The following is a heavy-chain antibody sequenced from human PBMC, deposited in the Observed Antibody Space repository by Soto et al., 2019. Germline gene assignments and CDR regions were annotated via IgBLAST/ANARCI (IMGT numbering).Heavy chain of an antibody. J-gene: IGHJ4*02. CDR1: GFTFSSYA. CDR2: ISGSDDST. CDR3: AKRSSSVTFDY. D-gene: IGHD6-6*01. Sequence: EVQLLESGGGLVQPGESLRLSCAASGFTFSSYAMSWVRQAPGKGLEWVSVISGSDDSTYYADSVKGRFTISRDNSKNTVYLQMNSLRAEDTAVYYCAKRSSSVTFDYWGQGTLVTVSS. V-gene: IGHV3-23*01.